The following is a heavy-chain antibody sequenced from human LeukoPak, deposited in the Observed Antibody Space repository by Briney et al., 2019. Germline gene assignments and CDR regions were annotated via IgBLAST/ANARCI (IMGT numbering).Heavy chain of an antibody. CDR3: ASQPRYCSGGSCSDAFDI. D-gene: IGHD2-15*01. Sequence: SEPLSLTCTVSGGSISSYYWSWIRQPPGKGLEWIGYIYYSGSTNYNPSLKSRVTISVDTSKNQFSLKLSSVTAADTAVYYCASQPRYCSGGSCSDAFDIWGQGTMVTVSS. CDR2: IYYSGST. V-gene: IGHV4-59*01. J-gene: IGHJ3*02. CDR1: GGSISSYY.